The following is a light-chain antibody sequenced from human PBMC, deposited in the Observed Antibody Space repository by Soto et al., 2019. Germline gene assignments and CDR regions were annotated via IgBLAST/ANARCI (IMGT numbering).Light chain of an antibody. CDR1: SRDVGGYNY. CDR3: SSFASSSTLGV. V-gene: IGLV2-14*01. CDR2: EVS. Sequence: QSALTQPASVSGSPGQSITISCPGTSRDVGGYNYVAWYQQHPDRAPKVMIYEVSNRPSGVSNRFSGSKSGNTASLTISGLQAEDEADYYCSSFASSSTLGVFGTGTKLTVL. J-gene: IGLJ1*01.